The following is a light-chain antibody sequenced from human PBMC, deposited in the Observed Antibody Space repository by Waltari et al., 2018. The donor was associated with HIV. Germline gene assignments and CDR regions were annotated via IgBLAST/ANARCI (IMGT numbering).Light chain of an antibody. Sequence: QLVLTQSPSASASLGASVKLTCTLSSGPSSHAIAWHQQQPEKGPRYLMKLNSDGSHSKGDGIPDRFSGSSSGAERSLTISSLQSEDEADYYCQTWGTGVFGGGTKLTVL. J-gene: IGLJ3*02. CDR3: QTWGTGV. CDR1: SGPSSHA. CDR2: LNSDGSH. V-gene: IGLV4-69*01.